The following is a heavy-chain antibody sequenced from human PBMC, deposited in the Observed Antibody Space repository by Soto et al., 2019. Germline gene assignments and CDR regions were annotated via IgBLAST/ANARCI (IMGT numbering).Heavy chain of an antibody. D-gene: IGHD4-17*01. CDR3: ASAVTLGWSPQGY. CDR2: ISSAKTYI. V-gene: IGHV3-21*02. Sequence: EVRLVESGGALVKPGTSLRLSCAASGFTFSAYTINWVRQAPGKGLEWVASISSAKTYIDYADSVRGRFTISRDNARNSVYLQMNSLRSEDTAIYYCASAVTLGWSPQGYWGQGTSVTVSS. J-gene: IGHJ4*02. CDR1: GFTFSAYT.